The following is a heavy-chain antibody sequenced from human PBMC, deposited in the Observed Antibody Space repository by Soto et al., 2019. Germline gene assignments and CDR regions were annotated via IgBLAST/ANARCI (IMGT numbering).Heavy chain of an antibody. D-gene: IGHD2-8*01. CDR1: GFTVDNG. V-gene: IGHV3-23*05. CDR2: IDYYGTNR. CDR3: VSWVSAHLDK. Sequence: GSLRLSCATSGFTVDNGMTWVRQTPGKGLEWVPTIDYYGTNRHYADSVKGRFTISRDKARNTVALQMSNLRAEDTALYYCVSWVSAHLDKWGQGSLVTVSS. J-gene: IGHJ4*02.